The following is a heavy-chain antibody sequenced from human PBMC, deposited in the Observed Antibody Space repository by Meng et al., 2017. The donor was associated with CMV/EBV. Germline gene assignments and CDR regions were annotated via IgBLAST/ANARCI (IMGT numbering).Heavy chain of an antibody. CDR3: ARGNDFWSGPDDY. Sequence: GGSLRLSCAASGFTFSSYSMNWVRQAPGKGLEWVSSISSSSSYIYYADSVKGRFTNSRDNAKNSLYLQMNSLRAEDTAVYYCARGNDFWSGPDDYWGQGTLVTVSS. CDR2: ISSSSSYI. D-gene: IGHD3-3*01. V-gene: IGHV3-21*01. J-gene: IGHJ4*02. CDR1: GFTFSSYS.